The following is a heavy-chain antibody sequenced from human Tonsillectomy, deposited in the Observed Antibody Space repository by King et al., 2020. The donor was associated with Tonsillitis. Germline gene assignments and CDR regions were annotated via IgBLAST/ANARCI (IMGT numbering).Heavy chain of an antibody. CDR2: INPNSGGT. J-gene: IGHJ4*02. CDR1: GYTFTDYY. V-gene: IGHV1-2*02. Sequence: QLVQSGAEVKKPGASVKVSCKASGYTFTDYYMHWVRQAPGQGLEWMGWINPNSGGTNYAQKFQGRVTMTRDTSITTAYMALSRLRIDDTAVYYRARESSSWYNEFDYWGQGTLVTVSS. CDR3: ARESSSWYNEFDY. D-gene: IGHD6-13*01.